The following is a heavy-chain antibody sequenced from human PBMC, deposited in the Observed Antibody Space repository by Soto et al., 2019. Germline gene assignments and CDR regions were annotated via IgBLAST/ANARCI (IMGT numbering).Heavy chain of an antibody. Sequence: ASVKVSCNGSQYTFTSYAMPWVLQAPGQSLEWMGWINAGNGNKKYSQKFQGRVTITRDTSASTAYMELSSLRSEDTAVYYCARELQGLYYFDYWGLGTLVTVSS. CDR2: INAGNGNK. CDR1: QYTFTSYA. J-gene: IGHJ4*02. V-gene: IGHV1-3*01. D-gene: IGHD4-4*01. CDR3: ARELQGLYYFDY.